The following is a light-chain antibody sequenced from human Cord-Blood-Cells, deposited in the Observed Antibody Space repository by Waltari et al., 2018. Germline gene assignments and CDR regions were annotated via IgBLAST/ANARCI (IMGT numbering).Light chain of an antibody. CDR2: AAS. Sequence: DIQMIQSPSSLSASVGDRVTITCRASQSISSYLNWYQQKPGKAPKLLIYAASSLQSGVPSRFSGSGSGTDFTLTISSLQPEDFATYYCQQSYSTPQTFGGGTKVEIK. CDR1: QSISSY. V-gene: IGKV1-39*01. J-gene: IGKJ4*01. CDR3: QQSYSTPQT.